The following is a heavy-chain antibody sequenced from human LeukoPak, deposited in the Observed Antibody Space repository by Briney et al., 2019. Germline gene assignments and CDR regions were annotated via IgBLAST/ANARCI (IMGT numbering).Heavy chain of an antibody. V-gene: IGHV1-2*02. Sequence: EASVTVSCKASGYTFTGYYMHWVRQAPGQGLEWMGWINPNSGGTNYAQKFQGRVTMTRDTSINTVYMELTRLRSDDTAVYYCARVADYDFWSGPFDYWGQGTLVTVSS. CDR2: INPNSGGT. CDR3: ARVADYDFWSGPFDY. J-gene: IGHJ4*02. D-gene: IGHD3-3*01. CDR1: GYTFTGYY.